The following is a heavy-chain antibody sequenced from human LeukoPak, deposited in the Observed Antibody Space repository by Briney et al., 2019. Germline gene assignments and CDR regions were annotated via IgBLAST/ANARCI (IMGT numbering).Heavy chain of an antibody. D-gene: IGHD6-19*01. Sequence: ASVKVSCKASGGTFCSYAISWVRQAPGQGLEWMGRIIPILGIANYAQKFQGRVTITADKSTSTAYMELSSLRSEDTAVYYCARDPSFRAVAGSHWPPAMYNWFDPWGQGTLVTVSS. CDR2: IIPILGIA. V-gene: IGHV1-69*04. J-gene: IGHJ5*02. CDR1: GGTFCSYA. CDR3: ARDPSFRAVAGSHWPPAMYNWFDP.